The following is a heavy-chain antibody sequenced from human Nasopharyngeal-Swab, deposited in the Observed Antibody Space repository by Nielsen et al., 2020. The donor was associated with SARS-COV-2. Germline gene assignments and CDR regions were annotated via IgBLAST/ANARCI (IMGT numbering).Heavy chain of an antibody. CDR2: ISSGTT. CDR3: AKGGYDILTGYRYGLDV. CDR1: GFTFSSYA. Sequence: GGSLRLSCAASGFTFSSYAMNWVRQAPGKGLEWVSGISSGTTYYSDSVKGRFSISRDTSKSTLYLQMNRLRAEDTAIYYCAKGGYDILTGYRYGLDVWGPGTTVTVS. D-gene: IGHD3-9*01. V-gene: IGHV3-23*01. J-gene: IGHJ6*02.